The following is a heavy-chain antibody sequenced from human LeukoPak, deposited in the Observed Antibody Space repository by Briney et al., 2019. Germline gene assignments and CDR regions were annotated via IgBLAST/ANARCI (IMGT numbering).Heavy chain of an antibody. CDR3: ARDRWHDY. V-gene: IGHV3-21*01. J-gene: IGHJ4*02. Sequence: GGSLRLSCAASGFTFSSYNMNWVRQAPGKGLEWVSSISSSSSYIYYADSVKGRFTISRDSAKNSLFLQMNSLRAEDTAVYYCARDRWHDYWSQGTLVTVSS. CDR1: GFTFSSYN. D-gene: IGHD2-15*01. CDR2: ISSSSSYI.